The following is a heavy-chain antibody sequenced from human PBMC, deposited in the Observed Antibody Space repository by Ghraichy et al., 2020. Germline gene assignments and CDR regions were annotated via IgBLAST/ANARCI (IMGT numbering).Heavy chain of an antibody. CDR2: ISGSGDTT. CDR3: ATRGRDGYREDYYGLDV. Sequence: GALRLSCAASGFTFSTYAMHWVRQAPEKGPEWVSAISGSGDTTFFADSVKDRVSVTRDNSKNTLYLQMNGLRAEDTAVYYCATRGRDGYREDYYGLDVWGQGTAVTVSS. D-gene: IGHD5-24*01. J-gene: IGHJ6*02. CDR1: GFTFSTYA. V-gene: IGHV3-23*01.